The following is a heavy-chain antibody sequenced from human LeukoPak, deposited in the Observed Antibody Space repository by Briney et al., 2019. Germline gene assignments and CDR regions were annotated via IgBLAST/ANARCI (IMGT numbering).Heavy chain of an antibody. CDR3: ARVLAAAGRRAYYYYMDV. Sequence: SETLSLTCTVSGGSISSYYWSWIRQPPGKGLEWIGSIYYSGSTYYNPSLKSRVTISVDTSKNQFSLKLSSVTAADTAVYYCARVLAAAGRRAYYYYMDVWGKGTTVTVSS. CDR1: GGSISSYY. V-gene: IGHV4-39*07. D-gene: IGHD6-13*01. CDR2: IYYSGST. J-gene: IGHJ6*03.